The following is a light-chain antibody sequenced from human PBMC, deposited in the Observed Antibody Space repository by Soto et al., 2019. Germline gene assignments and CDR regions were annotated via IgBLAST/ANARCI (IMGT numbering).Light chain of an antibody. V-gene: IGKV1-9*01. CDR3: QQLNSYPIT. Sequence: DIQLTQSPSFLSASVGDRVTITCRASQGISSYLAWYQQKPGKAPKLLIYAASTLQSGVPSRFSGRGSGTEFTLTISSLQPEDFATYYCQQLNSYPITFGPGTKVDIK. J-gene: IGKJ3*01. CDR1: QGISSY. CDR2: AAS.